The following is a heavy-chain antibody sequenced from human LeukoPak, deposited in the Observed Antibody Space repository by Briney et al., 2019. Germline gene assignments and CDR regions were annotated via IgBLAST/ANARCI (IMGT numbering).Heavy chain of an antibody. Sequence: SETPSLTCTVSGGSISSYYWSWIRQPPGKGLEWIGYIYYSGSTNYNPSLKSRVTISVDTSKNQFSLKLSSVTAADTAVYYCARHSKAKRIDYWGQGTLVTVSS. CDR2: IYYSGST. CDR1: GGSISSYY. CDR3: ARHSKAKRIDY. J-gene: IGHJ4*02. V-gene: IGHV4-59*08.